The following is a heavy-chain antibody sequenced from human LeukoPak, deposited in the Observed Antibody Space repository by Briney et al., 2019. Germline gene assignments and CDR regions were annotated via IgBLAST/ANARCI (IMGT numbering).Heavy chain of an antibody. CDR3: ARGYSNYFDY. J-gene: IGHJ4*02. Sequence: PSETLSLTCTVSGGSVSSGSYYWSWIRQPPGKGLEWIGYIYYSGSTNYNPSLKSRVTISVDTSKNQFSLKLSSVTAAGTAVYYCARGYSNYFDYWGQGTLVTVSS. CDR1: GGSVSSGSYY. CDR2: IYYSGST. D-gene: IGHD4-11*01. V-gene: IGHV4-61*01.